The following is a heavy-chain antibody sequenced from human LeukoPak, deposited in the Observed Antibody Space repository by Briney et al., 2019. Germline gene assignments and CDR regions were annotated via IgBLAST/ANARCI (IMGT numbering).Heavy chain of an antibody. J-gene: IGHJ1*01. V-gene: IGHV3-9*01. Sequence: GGSLRLSCAASGFTFDDYAMHWVRQAPGKGPEWVSGISWNSGTIGYADSVKGRFTISRDNAKNSLYLQMNSLRADDTALYYCAKGSLGDFHYFQHWGQGTLVTVSS. CDR1: GFTFDDYA. D-gene: IGHD4-17*01. CDR2: ISWNSGTI. CDR3: AKGSLGDFHYFQH.